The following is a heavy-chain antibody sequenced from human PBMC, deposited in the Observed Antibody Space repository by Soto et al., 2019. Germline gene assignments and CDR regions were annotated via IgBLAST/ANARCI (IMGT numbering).Heavy chain of an antibody. CDR2: IWYDGSNK. CDR1: GFTFSSYG. V-gene: IGHV3-33*01. J-gene: IGHJ6*02. CDR3: ARVDGEYYYYGMDV. D-gene: IGHD2-21*01. Sequence: GGSLRLSCAASGFTFSSYGMHWVRQAPGKGLEWVAVIWYDGSNKYYADSVKGRFTISRDNSKNTLYLQMNSLRAEDTAVYYCARVDGEYYYYGMDVWGQGTTVTVSS.